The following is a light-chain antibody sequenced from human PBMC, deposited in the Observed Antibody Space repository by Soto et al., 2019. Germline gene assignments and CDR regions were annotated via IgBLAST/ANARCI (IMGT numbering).Light chain of an antibody. CDR3: QAYDDSLTAFV. J-gene: IGLJ3*02. CDR1: NSNLGAGYD. CDR2: GNR. Sequence: QSALTQPPSVSGAPGQRVTISCTGNNSNLGAGYDVHWYQQPPGAAPKLVILGNRNRPSGVPERFSGSKSGTSASLAITGLQAEDEADYYCQAYDDSLTAFVFGGGTKLTVL. V-gene: IGLV1-40*01.